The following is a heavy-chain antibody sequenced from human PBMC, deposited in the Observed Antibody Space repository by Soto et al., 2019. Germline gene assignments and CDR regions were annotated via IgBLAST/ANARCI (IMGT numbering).Heavy chain of an antibody. CDR3: ARDATPGIYGGVNVGVFDY. V-gene: IGHV4-31*03. D-gene: IGHD3-16*02. J-gene: IGHJ4*02. CDR1: GGSISSGGYY. CDR2: IYYSGST. Sequence: QVQLQESGPGLVKPSQTLSLTCTVSGGSISSGGYYWSWIRQHPGKGLEWIGYIYYSGSTYYNPSPKSRVTISVDTSKNQFSLKLSSVTAADTAVYYSARDATPGIYGGVNVGVFDYWGQGTLVTVSS.